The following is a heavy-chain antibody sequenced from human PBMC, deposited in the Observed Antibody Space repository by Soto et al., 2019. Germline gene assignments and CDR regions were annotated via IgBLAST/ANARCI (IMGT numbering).Heavy chain of an antibody. Sequence: ASVKVSCKASGYTFTSYGISWVRQAPGQGLEWMGWMSAYSGNTGYAQKLQGRVTMTRNTSISTAYMELSSLRSEDTAVYYFWSVYYGDYGVDAFDIWGQGTMVT. D-gene: IGHD4-17*01. CDR2: MSAYSGNT. CDR3: WSVYYGDYGVDAFDI. V-gene: IGHV1-8*02. CDR1: GYTFTSYG. J-gene: IGHJ3*02.